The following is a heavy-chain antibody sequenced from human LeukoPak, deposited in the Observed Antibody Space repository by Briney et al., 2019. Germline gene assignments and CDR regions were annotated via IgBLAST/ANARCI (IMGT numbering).Heavy chain of an antibody. V-gene: IGHV4-59*01. J-gene: IGHJ4*02. Sequence: PSETLSLTCTVSGGSISSYYWSWIRQPSGKGLEWIGYIYYSGSTNYNPSLKSRVTISVDTSKNQFSLKLSSVTAAVTAVYYCAGGGGNSGEFDYWGQGTLVTVS. CDR3: AGGGGNSGEFDY. CDR1: GGSISSYY. D-gene: IGHD4-23*01. CDR2: IYYSGST.